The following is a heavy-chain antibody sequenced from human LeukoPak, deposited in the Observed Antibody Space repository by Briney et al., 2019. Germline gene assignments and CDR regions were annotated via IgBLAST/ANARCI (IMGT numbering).Heavy chain of an antibody. CDR3: ARVGIQLWPSYYYYMDV. CDR1: GYTFTSYG. D-gene: IGHD5-18*01. CDR2: ISAYNGNT. V-gene: IGHV1-18*01. J-gene: IGHJ6*03. Sequence: ASVKVSCKASGYTFTSYGISWVRQAPGQGLEWMGWISAYNGNTNYAQKLQGRVTMTTDTSTSTAYMELRSLRSDDTAVYYCARVGIQLWPSYYYYMDVWGKGTTVTVSS.